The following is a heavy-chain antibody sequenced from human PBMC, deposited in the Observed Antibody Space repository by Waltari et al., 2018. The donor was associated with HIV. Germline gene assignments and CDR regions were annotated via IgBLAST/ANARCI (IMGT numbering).Heavy chain of an antibody. V-gene: IGHV4-34*01. Sequence: QVRLEQWGAGLLQPSETLSLPRAVSGTSFTGYYWAWIRQSPGGGLHWIGEVDHRGSTHYNPSLKSRVSMSVDTFKHQFSLKLASVTAADTAVYYCANLISMTATDVFDVWGQGTLVSVSS. CDR1: GTSFTGYY. J-gene: IGHJ3*01. CDR2: VDHRGST. D-gene: IGHD2-21*02. CDR3: ANLISMTATDVFDV.